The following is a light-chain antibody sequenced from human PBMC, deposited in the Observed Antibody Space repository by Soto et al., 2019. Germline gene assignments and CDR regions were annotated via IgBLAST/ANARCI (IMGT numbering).Light chain of an antibody. V-gene: IGKV3-15*01. CDR2: GAS. CDR3: QQYNNWPPLT. Sequence: EIVMTQSQATLSVSPGERATLSCRASQSVSSNLAWYQQKPGQAPRLLIYGASTRATGIPARFSGSGSGIHVTLTISSLQSEDFSVYYCQQYNNWPPLTFGQGTKVEIK. CDR1: QSVSSN. J-gene: IGKJ1*01.